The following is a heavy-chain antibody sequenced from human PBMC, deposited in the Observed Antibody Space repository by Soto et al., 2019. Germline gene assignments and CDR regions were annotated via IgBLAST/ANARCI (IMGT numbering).Heavy chain of an antibody. CDR3: ARQQTTVVTQAYFDH. D-gene: IGHD2-21*02. Sequence: SETLSLTCIVSGESISSSSYYWGWIRQPPGKGLEWIGSIYYSGRTYYNPSFKSRVTISIDTSKNQFSLKLSSVTATDTAVYYCARQQTTVVTQAYFDHWGQGALVTVSS. CDR1: GESISSSSYY. CDR2: IYYSGRT. V-gene: IGHV4-39*01. J-gene: IGHJ4*02.